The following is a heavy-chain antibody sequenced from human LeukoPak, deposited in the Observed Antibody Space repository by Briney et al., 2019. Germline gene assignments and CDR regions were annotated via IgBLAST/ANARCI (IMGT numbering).Heavy chain of an antibody. J-gene: IGHJ4*02. CDR1: GFTFSGYW. CDR2: IKQDGGEF. CDR3: ARARGYSYNPLFDY. Sequence: PGGSLRLSCVASGFTFSGYWMSWVRQAPGEGLEWVANIKQDGGEFYYVDAVKGRFTISRDNAKNSLYLQMNRLRVDDTAVYYCARARGYSYNPLFDYWGQGTQVTVSS. V-gene: IGHV3-7*04. D-gene: IGHD5-18*01.